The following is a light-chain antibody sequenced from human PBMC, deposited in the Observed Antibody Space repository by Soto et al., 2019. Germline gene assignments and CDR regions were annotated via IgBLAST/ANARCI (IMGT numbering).Light chain of an antibody. CDR1: SSDVGAYNY. V-gene: IGLV2-14*01. CDR2: EVS. CDR3: CSFAGGSTYVV. J-gene: IGLJ2*01. Sequence: QSVLTQPASVSGSPGQSITISCTGTSSDVGAYNYVSWYQQHPGKAPKLMISEVSNRPSGASNRFSGSKSGNTASLTISGLQAEDEADYYCCSFAGGSTYVVFGGGTKLTVL.